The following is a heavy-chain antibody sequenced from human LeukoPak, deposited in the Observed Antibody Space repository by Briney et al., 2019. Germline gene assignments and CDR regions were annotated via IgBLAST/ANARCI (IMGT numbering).Heavy chain of an antibody. CDR3: ARDRCGSSGCVNDY. D-gene: IGHD6-19*01. CDR1: GYTFTSYG. CDR2: IGAYNGNT. V-gene: IGHV1-18*01. J-gene: IGHJ4*02. Sequence: ASVKVSCKASGYTFTSYGISWVRQAPGQGLEWMGWIGAYNGNTNYAQKLQGRVTMTTDTSTSTAYMELRSLRSDDTAVYYCARDRCGSSGCVNDYWGQGTLVTVSS.